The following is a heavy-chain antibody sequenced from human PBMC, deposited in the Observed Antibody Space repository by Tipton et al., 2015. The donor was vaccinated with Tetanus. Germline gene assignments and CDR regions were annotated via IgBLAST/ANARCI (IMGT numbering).Heavy chain of an antibody. Sequence: GLVKPSQTLSLTCAISGDSVSRNTAAWNWIRQSPSRGLEWLGRTYYRSEWHSDYAVSVESRITIDADTSKNHFSLQLHSVTPEDTAVYYCASDFALDVWGQGTTVTVSS. D-gene: IGHD2-21*01. V-gene: IGHV6-1*01. CDR2: TYYRSEWHS. J-gene: IGHJ6*02. CDR1: GDSVSRNTAA. CDR3: ASDFALDV.